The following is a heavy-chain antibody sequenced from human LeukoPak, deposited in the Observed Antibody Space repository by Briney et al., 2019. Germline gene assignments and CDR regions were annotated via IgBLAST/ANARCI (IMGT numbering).Heavy chain of an antibody. Sequence: NPGGSLRLSCAASGFTFSSYSMNWVRQAPGKGLEWVSSISSSSSYIYYADSVKGRFTISRDNAKNSLYLQMNSLRAEDTAVYYCAKEIETYYDFWSGYSNWFDPWGQGTLVTVSS. J-gene: IGHJ5*02. D-gene: IGHD3-3*01. CDR3: AKEIETYYDFWSGYSNWFDP. CDR1: GFTFSSYS. V-gene: IGHV3-21*01. CDR2: ISSSSSYI.